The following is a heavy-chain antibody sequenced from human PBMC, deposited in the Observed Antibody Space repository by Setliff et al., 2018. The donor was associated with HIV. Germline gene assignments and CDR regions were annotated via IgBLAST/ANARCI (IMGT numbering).Heavy chain of an antibody. V-gene: IGHV4-34*01. CDR2: INHSGTT. D-gene: IGHD3-10*01. Sequence: SETLSLTCAVYGPSFSGYYWNWIRQFPGKSLEWIEEINHSGTTNYSPSFKSRLNISVDVSKNQFSLRLAPLSAADTAAYFCAAKPMIRGRPFAFWGQATLVTVSS. CDR1: GPSFSGYY. CDR3: AAKPMIRGRPFAF. J-gene: IGHJ4*02.